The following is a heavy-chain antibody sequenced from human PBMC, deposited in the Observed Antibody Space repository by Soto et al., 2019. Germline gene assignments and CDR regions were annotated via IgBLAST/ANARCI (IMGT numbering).Heavy chain of an antibody. CDR2: ISGSGGTS. V-gene: IGHV3-23*01. Sequence: EVQLLESGGGLVQPGGSLRLSCAASGFTFSNYAMSWVRQAPGKGLKWVSGISGSGGTSYNADSVKGRFTISRDNSKNTLYLQMNTLRAEDKAIDYCARIPYCGGDCFAFYFDYWGQGNRVTVSS. D-gene: IGHD2-21*02. CDR3: ARIPYCGGDCFAFYFDY. J-gene: IGHJ4*02. CDR1: GFTFSNYA.